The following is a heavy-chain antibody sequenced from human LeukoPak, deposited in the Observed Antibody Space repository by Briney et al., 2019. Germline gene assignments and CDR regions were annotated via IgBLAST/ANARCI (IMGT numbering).Heavy chain of an antibody. V-gene: IGHV1-2*02. CDR3: AKFWVFGADTSPPYHRGMDV. CDR2: INPNSGGT. D-gene: IGHD3-3*01. Sequence: ASVKVSCKASGYTFTGYYMHWVRQAPGQGLEWMGWINPNSGGTNYAQKFQGRVTMTRDTSISTAYMELSRLRSDDTAVYYCAKFWVFGADTSPPYHRGMDVWGQGTTVTVSS. J-gene: IGHJ6*02. CDR1: GYTFTGYY.